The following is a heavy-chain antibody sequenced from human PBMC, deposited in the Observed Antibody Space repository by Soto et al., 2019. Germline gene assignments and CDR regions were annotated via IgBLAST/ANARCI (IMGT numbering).Heavy chain of an antibody. J-gene: IGHJ6*02. CDR1: GFTFSSYE. D-gene: IGHD1-26*01. CDR2: ISSSGSTI. CDR3: ARTLVGATSGMDV. V-gene: IGHV3-48*03. Sequence: GGSLRLSCAASGFTFSSYEMNWVRQAPGKGLEWVSYISSSGSTIYYADPVKGRFTISRDNAKNSLYLQMNSLRAEDTAVYYCARTLVGATSGMDVWGQGTMVTVSS.